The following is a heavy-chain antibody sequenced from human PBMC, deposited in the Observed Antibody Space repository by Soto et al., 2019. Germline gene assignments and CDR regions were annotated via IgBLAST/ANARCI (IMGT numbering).Heavy chain of an antibody. Sequence: SVKVSCKASGGTFSSHAITWVRQAPGQGLEWMGGIIPIFGTANYAQKFQGRLTIAADEFTSTAYMELRSLRSEDTAVYHCARGLRWGSGWAYFDYWGQGTLVTVSS. CDR1: GGTFSSHA. CDR2: IIPIFGTA. J-gene: IGHJ4*02. V-gene: IGHV1-69*13. D-gene: IGHD6-19*01. CDR3: ARGLRWGSGWAYFDY.